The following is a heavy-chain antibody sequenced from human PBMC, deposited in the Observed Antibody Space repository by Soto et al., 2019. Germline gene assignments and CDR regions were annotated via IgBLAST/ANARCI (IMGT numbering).Heavy chain of an antibody. CDR2: IIPILGIA. V-gene: IGHV1-69*02. CDR3: ARVSSGATFSFDY. Sequence: QVQLVQSGAEVKKPGSSVKVSCKASGGTFSSYTISWVRQAPGQGLEWMGRIIPILGIANYAQKFQGRVTSTADKSTSTAYMELSSLRSEDTAVYYCARVSSGATFSFDYWGQGTLVTVSS. J-gene: IGHJ4*02. CDR1: GGTFSSYT. D-gene: IGHD5-12*01.